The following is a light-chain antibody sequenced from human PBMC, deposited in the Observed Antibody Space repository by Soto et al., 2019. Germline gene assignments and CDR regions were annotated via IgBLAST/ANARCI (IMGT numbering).Light chain of an antibody. CDR2: GVS. CDR1: QSVSSSY. Sequence: EIVLTQSPGTLSLSSGERATLSCRASQSVSSSYLAWYQQKPGQAPRLLIYGVSSRATGIPDRFSGSGSGTDFTLTISRLEPEDFAVYYCQQYGSSPVAFGQGTKVEIK. CDR3: QQYGSSPVA. J-gene: IGKJ1*01. V-gene: IGKV3-20*01.